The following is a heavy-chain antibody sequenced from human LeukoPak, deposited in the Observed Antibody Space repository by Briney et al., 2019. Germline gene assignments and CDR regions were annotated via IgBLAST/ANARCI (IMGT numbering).Heavy chain of an antibody. V-gene: IGHV3-7*03. D-gene: IGHD3-10*01. CDR1: AFIFSGHW. J-gene: IGHJ4*02. CDR2: IKEDGSER. Sequence: GGSLRLSCEGSAFIFSGHWMNWVRQTPGKGLEWVASIKEDGSERQYVDSVKGRFSISRDNTKGSLFLQLNSLRAEDTAVYYCARDSPYYYGSGSYLYYFDYWGQGTLVTVSS. CDR3: ARDSPYYYGSGSYLYYFDY.